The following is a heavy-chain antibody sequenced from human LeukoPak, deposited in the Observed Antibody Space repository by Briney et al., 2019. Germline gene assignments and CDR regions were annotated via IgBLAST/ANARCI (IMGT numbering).Heavy chain of an antibody. CDR3: ARPHCSSTDCHPPEWFDP. CDR1: GYTFTNYD. CDR2: MNPNSGNT. J-gene: IGHJ5*02. V-gene: IGHV1-8*01. Sequence: APVRVSCKTSGYTFTNYDINWVRQATGQGLKWMGWMNPNSGNTGYAQKFQGRVTMTRNTSISTAYMELSSLRSEDTAVYYCARPHCSSTDCHPPEWFDPWGQGTLVTVSS. D-gene: IGHD2-2*01.